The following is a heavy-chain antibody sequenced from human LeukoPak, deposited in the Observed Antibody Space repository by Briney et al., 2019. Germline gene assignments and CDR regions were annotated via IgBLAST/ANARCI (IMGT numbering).Heavy chain of an antibody. CDR2: ISSSSSTI. J-gene: IGHJ4*02. CDR1: GFTFSSYS. CDR3: ARKGISWPLDY. D-gene: IGHD6-13*01. V-gene: IGHV3-48*04. Sequence: PGGSLRLSCAASGFTFSSYSMNWVRQAPGKGLEWVSYISSSSSTIYYADSVKGRFTISRDNAKNSLYLQMNSLRAEDTAVYYCARKGISWPLDYWGQGTLVTVSS.